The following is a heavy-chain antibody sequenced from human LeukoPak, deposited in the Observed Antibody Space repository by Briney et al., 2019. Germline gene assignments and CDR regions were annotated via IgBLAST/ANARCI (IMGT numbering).Heavy chain of an antibody. CDR2: ISSSSSYI. CDR1: GFTSSSYS. J-gene: IGHJ6*02. Sequence: GGSLRLSCAASGFTSSSYSMNWVRQAPGKGLEWVSSISSSSSYIYYADSVKGRFTISRDNAKNSLYLQMNSLRAEDTAVYYCARGGPFGEFPYYYYGMDVWGQGTTVTVSS. V-gene: IGHV3-21*01. CDR3: ARGGPFGEFPYYYYGMDV. D-gene: IGHD3-10*01.